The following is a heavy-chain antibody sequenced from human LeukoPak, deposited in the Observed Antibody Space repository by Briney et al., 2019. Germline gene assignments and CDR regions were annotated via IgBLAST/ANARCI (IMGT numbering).Heavy chain of an antibody. CDR3: ARDNVAGSTPYWYFDL. CDR2: ISSSSSYI. V-gene: IGHV3-21*01. J-gene: IGHJ2*01. CDR1: GFTFSSYS. Sequence: PGGSLRLSCAASGFTFSSYSMNWVRQAPGKGLEWVSSISSSSSYIYYADSVRGRFTISRDNAKNSLYLQMNSLRAEDTAVYYCARDNVAGSTPYWYFDLWGRGTLVTVSS. D-gene: IGHD5/OR15-5a*01.